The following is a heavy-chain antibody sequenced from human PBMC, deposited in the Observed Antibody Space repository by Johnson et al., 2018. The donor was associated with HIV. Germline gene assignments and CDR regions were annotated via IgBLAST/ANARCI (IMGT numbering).Heavy chain of an antibody. D-gene: IGHD4-17*01. V-gene: IGHV3-66*02. J-gene: IGHJ3*02. CDR3: AKVYGFDYGDYYDAFDI. Sequence: VQLVESGGGLVQPGGSLRLSCAASGFTVSNNYMSWVRQAPGKGLEWVSVIYSGGRTYYADSVKGRFTISRDNSKNTLYLQMNSLRAEDTAVYYCAKVYGFDYGDYYDAFDIWGQGTMVTVSS. CDR1: GFTVSNNY. CDR2: IYSGGRT.